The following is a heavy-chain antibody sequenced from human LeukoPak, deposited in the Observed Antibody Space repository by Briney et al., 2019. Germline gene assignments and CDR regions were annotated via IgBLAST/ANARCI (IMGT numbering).Heavy chain of an antibody. V-gene: IGHV3-66*01. Sequence: GRSLRLSCAASGFTVSSNYMSWVRQAPGKGLEWVSVIYSGGSTYYADSVKGRFTISRDNSKNTLYLQMNSLRAEDTAVYYCARDPMTTVKPDAFDIWGQGTMVTVSS. CDR1: GFTVSSNY. J-gene: IGHJ3*02. CDR2: IYSGGST. CDR3: ARDPMTTVKPDAFDI. D-gene: IGHD4-17*01.